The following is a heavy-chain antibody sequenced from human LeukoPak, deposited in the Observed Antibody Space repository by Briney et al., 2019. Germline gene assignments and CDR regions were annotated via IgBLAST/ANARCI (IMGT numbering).Heavy chain of an antibody. J-gene: IGHJ5*02. Sequence: GGSLRLSCAASGFTFSSYWMHWVRQAPGKGLVWVSRINSDGSSTSYADSVKGRFTISRDNAKNTLYLQMNSLRAEDTAVYYCAREHNYYGSGSYYNPWFDPWGQGTLVTVSS. CDR1: GFTFSSYW. CDR2: INSDGSST. V-gene: IGHV3-74*01. CDR3: AREHNYYGSGSYYNPWFDP. D-gene: IGHD3-10*01.